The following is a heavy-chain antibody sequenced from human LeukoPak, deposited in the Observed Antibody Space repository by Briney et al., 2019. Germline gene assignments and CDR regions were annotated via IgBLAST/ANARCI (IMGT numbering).Heavy chain of an antibody. CDR1: GGSISSYY. D-gene: IGHD3-10*01. Sequence: SETLSLTCTVSGGSISSYYWSWIRQPPGKGLEWIGYIYYSGSTNYNPSLKSRVTISVDTSKNQFSLKLSSVTAADTAVYYCARYGSGSYYSQFDYWGQGTLVTVSS. CDR2: IYYSGST. CDR3: ARYGSGSYYSQFDY. J-gene: IGHJ4*02. V-gene: IGHV4-59*08.